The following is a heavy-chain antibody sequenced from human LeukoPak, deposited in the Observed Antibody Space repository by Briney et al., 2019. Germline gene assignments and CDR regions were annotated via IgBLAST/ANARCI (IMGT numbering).Heavy chain of an antibody. J-gene: IGHJ4*02. CDR2: IRYDGSNQ. V-gene: IGHV3-30*02. D-gene: IGHD2-2*03. CDR1: GFTFSSYG. Sequence: GGSLRLSCAASGFTFSSYGMHWVRQAQGKGLEGVAFIRYDGSNQYYADSVKGRFTISRDNAKNSLYLEMNSLRAEDTAVYYCARDRDGSTLGLFDFWGQGTLVTVSS. CDR3: ARDRDGSTLGLFDF.